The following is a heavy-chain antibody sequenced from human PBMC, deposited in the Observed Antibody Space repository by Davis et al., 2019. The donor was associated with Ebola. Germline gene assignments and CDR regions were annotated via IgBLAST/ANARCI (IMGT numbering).Heavy chain of an antibody. CDR3: ARDRSGGAFDI. D-gene: IGHD1-26*01. CDR2: IRTVSTASI. V-gene: IGHV3-48*02. CDR1: GFTFSSYD. Sequence: PGGSLRLSCAASGFTFSSYDMNWVRQAPGKGLEWVSFIRTVSTASIYYADSVKGRFTASRDNAKNSLYLQMNGLRDEDTAVYYCARDRSGGAFDIWGQGTMVTVSS. J-gene: IGHJ3*02.